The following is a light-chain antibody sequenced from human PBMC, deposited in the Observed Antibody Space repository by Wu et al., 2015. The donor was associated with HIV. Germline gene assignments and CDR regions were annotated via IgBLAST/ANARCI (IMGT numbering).Light chain of an antibody. CDR1: QSIGTS. J-gene: IGKJ4*01. CDR3: QQSFNFPLT. V-gene: IGKV1-39*01. Sequence: DIQMTQSPSSLSASVGDSVIITCRPSQSIGTSLNWYQQKPGKAPKLLIFSASALLDDVPSRFRGDAPGTDFTLTISNLQPEDFATYYCQQSFNFPLTFGGGTKLEI. CDR2: SAS.